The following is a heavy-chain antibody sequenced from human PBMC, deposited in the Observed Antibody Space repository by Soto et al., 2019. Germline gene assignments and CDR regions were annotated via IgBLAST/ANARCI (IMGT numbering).Heavy chain of an antibody. J-gene: IGHJ6*02. CDR3: ASQNYDFWSGYSLTYYYGMDV. CDR1: GGTFSSYA. Sequence: SVKVSCKASGGTFSSYAISWVRQAPGQGLEWMGGIIPIFGTANYAQKFQGRVTITADKSTSTAYMELSSLRSEDTAVYYCASQNYDFWSGYSLTYYYGMDVWGHGTTVTVSS. D-gene: IGHD3-3*01. CDR2: IIPIFGTA. V-gene: IGHV1-69*06.